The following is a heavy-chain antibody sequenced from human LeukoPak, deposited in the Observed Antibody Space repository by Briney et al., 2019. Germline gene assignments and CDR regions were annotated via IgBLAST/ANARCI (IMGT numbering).Heavy chain of an antibody. V-gene: IGHV5-51*01. D-gene: IGHD3-10*01. J-gene: IGHJ4*02. CDR1: GYRFTSYW. Sequence: GQSLKISCKVSGYRFTSYWIGWVRQMPGKGLEWMGIIYPGDSDTRYSPSFQGQGTISADKDISTAYLQWSRMKASDTAMYYCARPLMVRGEGFYFDHWGQGALVTVSS. CDR2: IYPGDSDT. CDR3: ARPLMVRGEGFYFDH.